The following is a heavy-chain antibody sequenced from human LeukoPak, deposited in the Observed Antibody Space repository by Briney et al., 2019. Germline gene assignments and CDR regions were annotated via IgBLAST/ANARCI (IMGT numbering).Heavy chain of an antibody. CDR2: INQDESKK. J-gene: IGHJ4*02. CDR3: ARDHAYRADY. Sequence: GGSLRLSCAASGFTFSNDWMCWVRQAPGKGLEWVANINQDESKKYYADSVKGRFTISTDNAKNSLYLQRSSLTAEDTAIYYCARDHAYRADYWGQGTLVTVSS. D-gene: IGHD2-2*01. V-gene: IGHV3-7*01. CDR1: GFTFSNDW.